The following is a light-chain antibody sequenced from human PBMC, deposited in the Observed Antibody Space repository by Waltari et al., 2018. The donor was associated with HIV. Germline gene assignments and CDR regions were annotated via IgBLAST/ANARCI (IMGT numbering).Light chain of an antibody. CDR1: QGINSY. V-gene: IGKV1-27*01. CDR2: SVS. J-gene: IGKJ1*01. CDR3: QKCEAVPWT. Sequence: DIQMTQSPSSLSASVGDRVTITCRASQGINSYLAWYQQKPGKIPELLVYSVSTLRSGVPSRFSGSGSGTDFTLTINSLQPEDVATYYCQKCEAVPWTFGQGTKVEIK.